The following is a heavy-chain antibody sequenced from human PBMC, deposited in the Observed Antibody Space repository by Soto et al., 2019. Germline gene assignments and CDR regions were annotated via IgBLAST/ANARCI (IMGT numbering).Heavy chain of an antibody. D-gene: IGHD3-10*01. Sequence: LRLSCAASGFTFSRFELHWVRQAPGKGLEWISYISSSGSTAYYASSVEGRFTISRDNANNSVYLQMDSLRAEDTALYYCTRAAWFPYLSFYWGQGALVTVPQ. CDR3: TRAAWFPYLSFY. CDR2: ISSSGSTA. CDR1: GFTFSRFE. V-gene: IGHV3-48*03. J-gene: IGHJ4*02.